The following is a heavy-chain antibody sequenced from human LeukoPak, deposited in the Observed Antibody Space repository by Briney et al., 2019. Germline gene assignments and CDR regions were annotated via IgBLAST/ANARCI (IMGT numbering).Heavy chain of an antibody. V-gene: IGHV3-53*01. CDR3: ARDRSAYCSSTSCYYYYYGMDV. Sequence: GGSLRLSCAASGFTVSSNYMSWVRQAPGKGLEWVSVIYSGGSTYYADSVKGRFTISRDNSKNTLYLQMNSLRAEDTAVYYCARDRSAYCSSTSCYYYYYGMDVWGQGTTVTVSS. D-gene: IGHD2-2*01. CDR2: IYSGGST. J-gene: IGHJ6*02. CDR1: GFTVSSNY.